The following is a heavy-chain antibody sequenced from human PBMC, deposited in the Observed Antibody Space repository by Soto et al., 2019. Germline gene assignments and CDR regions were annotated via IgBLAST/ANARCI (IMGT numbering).Heavy chain of an antibody. Sequence: ASQTLSLTFAVSGGSFTSNNWWTWVRQPPGQGLEWIVEIYRTGSTNYNPSLKSRVTISLDKSENQFSLKVTSLTAADTAVYYCASRDPGTSVDYWGQGTLVTVSS. V-gene: IGHV4-4*02. CDR2: IYRTGST. CDR3: ASRDPGTSVDY. J-gene: IGHJ4*02. D-gene: IGHD1-7*01. CDR1: GGSFTSNNW.